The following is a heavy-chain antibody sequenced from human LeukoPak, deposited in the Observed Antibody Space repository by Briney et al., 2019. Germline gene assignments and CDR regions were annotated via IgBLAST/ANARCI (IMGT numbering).Heavy chain of an antibody. J-gene: IGHJ6*02. D-gene: IGHD2/OR15-2a*01. Sequence: SETLPLTCSVSGGSMTNLYWTWIRQPPGKGLEWTGDIYDSGSTRYNTSLESRVTISVDTSKNQFSLKLSSVTAADTAVYYCAKGGSTNFYYGDVWGQGTTVTVSS. V-gene: IGHV4-59*01. CDR2: IYDSGST. CDR1: GGSMTNLY. CDR3: AKGGSTNFYYGDV.